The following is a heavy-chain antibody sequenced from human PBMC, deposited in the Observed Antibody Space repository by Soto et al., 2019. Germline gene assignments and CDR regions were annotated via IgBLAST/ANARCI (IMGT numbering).Heavy chain of an antibody. CDR2: ISAYNGNT. V-gene: IGHV1-18*01. CDR3: ARVETRTYYYDSSGYYSYYFDY. D-gene: IGHD3-22*01. Sequence: ASVKVSCKASGYTFTSYGISWVRQAPGQGLEWMGWISAYNGNTNYAQKLQGRVTMTTDTSTSTAYMELRSLRSDDTAVYYCARVETRTYYYDSSGYYSYYFDYWGQGTLVTVSS. CDR1: GYTFTSYG. J-gene: IGHJ4*02.